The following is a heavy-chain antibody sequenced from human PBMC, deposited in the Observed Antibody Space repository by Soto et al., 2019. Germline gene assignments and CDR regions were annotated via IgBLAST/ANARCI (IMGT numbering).Heavy chain of an antibody. D-gene: IGHD1-26*01. CDR2: ITHSVGHI. CDR1: GFTFTDYS. V-gene: IGHV3-48*01. J-gene: IGHJ6*04. CDR3: TRDGCRGWEIDV. Sequence: EAQLVESGGGLVQPGRSLRLSCAASGFTFTDYSLNWVRQAPGKGLEWVSHITHSVGHIFYADFVRGRFTISRDDANRLVSLEIKNPGAEYTAIDYCTRDGCRGWEIDVWGKGSTVTVSS.